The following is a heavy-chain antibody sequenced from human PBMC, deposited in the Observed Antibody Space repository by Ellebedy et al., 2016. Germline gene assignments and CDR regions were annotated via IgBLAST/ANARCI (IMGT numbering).Heavy chain of an antibody. Sequence: GESLKISXAASGFTLSDYWMHWVRQVPGKGLVWVSRVNSDGSSTSYADSVKGRFTISRDNAKNTLYLQMNSLRAEDTAVYFCVRGEWDGRTVVVTTDYESAHFMDVWGKGTTVTVAS. D-gene: IGHD3-22*01. J-gene: IGHJ6*03. CDR2: VNSDGSST. CDR1: GFTLSDYW. V-gene: IGHV3-74*01. CDR3: VRGEWDGRTVVVTTDYESAHFMDV.